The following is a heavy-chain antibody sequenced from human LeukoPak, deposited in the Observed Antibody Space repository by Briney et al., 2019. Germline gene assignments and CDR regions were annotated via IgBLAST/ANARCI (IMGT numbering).Heavy chain of an antibody. Sequence: PSETLSLTCSVSGDSIRSGTYYWSWIRQPAGKGLEWIGRIYTSGSTSYNPALKSRVTISVDTSKNQFSLKLTSVTAAATAVYYCARGGGAPRIDYWGQGTLVTVSS. V-gene: IGHV4-61*02. D-gene: IGHD3-10*01. CDR1: GDSIRSGTYY. CDR2: IYTSGST. J-gene: IGHJ4*02. CDR3: ARGGGAPRIDY.